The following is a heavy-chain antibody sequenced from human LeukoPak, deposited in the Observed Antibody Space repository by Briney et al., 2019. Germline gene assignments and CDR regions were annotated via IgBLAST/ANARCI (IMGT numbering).Heavy chain of an antibody. Sequence: PGGSLRLSCAASGFTFSGYWMHWVRQPPGKGLVWVSRINTDGSSTWYADSVKGRFTISRDNAKNSLYLQMNSLRAEDTAVYYCAREDTAMGSFDYWGQGTLVTVSS. CDR3: AREDTAMGSFDY. D-gene: IGHD5-18*01. J-gene: IGHJ4*02. V-gene: IGHV3-74*01. CDR1: GFTFSGYW. CDR2: INTDGSST.